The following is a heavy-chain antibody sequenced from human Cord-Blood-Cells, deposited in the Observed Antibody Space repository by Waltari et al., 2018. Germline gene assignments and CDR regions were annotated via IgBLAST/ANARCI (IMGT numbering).Heavy chain of an antibody. D-gene: IGHD1-1*01. J-gene: IGHJ3*02. CDR1: GYNFTSYA. V-gene: IGHV1-3*01. Sequence: QAQLEQSRAEVKKPGASMKVSCKAPGYNFTSYAMHWVRQAPGQRLEWMGWINAGNGNTKYSQKFQGRVTITRDTSASTAYMELSSLRSEDTAVYYCASANWNDVGAFDIWGQGTMVTVSS. CDR2: INAGNGNT. CDR3: ASANWNDVGAFDI.